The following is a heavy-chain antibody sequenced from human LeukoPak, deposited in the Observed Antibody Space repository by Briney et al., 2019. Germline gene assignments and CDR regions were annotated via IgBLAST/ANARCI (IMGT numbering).Heavy chain of an antibody. Sequence: GGSLRLSCAASGFTVSSNYMSWVRQAPGKGLEWVSVIYSGGSTYYADSVKGRFTISRDNSKNTLYLQMNSLRAEDTAVYYCARPSFTQGSYFDYWGQGTLVTVSS. J-gene: IGHJ4*02. D-gene: IGHD2-15*01. CDR3: ARPSFTQGSYFDY. CDR1: GFTVSSNY. CDR2: IYSGGST. V-gene: IGHV3-53*01.